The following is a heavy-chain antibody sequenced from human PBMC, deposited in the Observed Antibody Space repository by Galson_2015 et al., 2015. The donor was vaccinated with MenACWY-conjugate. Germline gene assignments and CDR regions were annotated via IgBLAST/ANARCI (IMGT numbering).Heavy chain of an antibody. V-gene: IGHV3-7*03. CDR1: GFTFNSYG. CDR2: IKQDASEK. D-gene: IGHD6-19*01. CDR3: ARAIAVASQAFDI. Sequence: SLRLSCAASGFTFNSYGMHWVRQAPGKGLEWVANIKQDASEKYYLDSGKGRFTISRDNAKNSLSLQMNSLRAEDTALYYCARAIAVASQAFDIWGQGTMVTVSS. J-gene: IGHJ3*02.